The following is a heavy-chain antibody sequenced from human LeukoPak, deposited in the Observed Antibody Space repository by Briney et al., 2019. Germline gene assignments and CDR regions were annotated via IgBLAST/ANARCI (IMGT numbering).Heavy chain of an antibody. CDR1: GYTFTSYG. Sequence: ASVKVSCKASGYTFTSYGISWVRQAPGQGLEWMGWISAYNGNTDYAQKLQGRVTMTTDTSTSTAYMELRSLRSDDTAVYYCVTTSAIANHAADYWGQGTLVTVSS. CDR3: VTTSAIANHAADY. V-gene: IGHV1-18*01. CDR2: ISAYNGNT. J-gene: IGHJ4*02. D-gene: IGHD1-14*01.